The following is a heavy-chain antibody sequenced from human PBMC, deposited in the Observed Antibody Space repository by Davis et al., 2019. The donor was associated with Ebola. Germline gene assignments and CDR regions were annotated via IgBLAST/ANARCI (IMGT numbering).Heavy chain of an antibody. J-gene: IGHJ5*02. CDR3: AREREVAGNTRPRRHNCFDP. D-gene: IGHD1/OR15-1a*01. V-gene: IGHV1-46*01. Sequence: ASVKVSCKASGYTFTSNYIHWVRQAPGQGLEFIGIINPSIGTTSHAQKFQGRITLTRDTPTSTVYMELNSLRSEDTAVYYCAREREVAGNTRPRRHNCFDPWGQGTLVTVSS. CDR2: INPSIGTT. CDR1: GYTFTSNY.